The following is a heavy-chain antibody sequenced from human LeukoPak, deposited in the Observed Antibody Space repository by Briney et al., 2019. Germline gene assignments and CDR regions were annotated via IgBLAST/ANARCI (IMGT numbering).Heavy chain of an antibody. CDR2: IYHSGST. D-gene: IGHD3-9*01. V-gene: IGHV4-38-2*01. CDR3: ARLLNYDILTGYCPYCDY. CDR1: GYSISSGYY. Sequence: PSETLSLTCAVSGYSISSGYYWGWIRQPPGKGLEWFASIYHSGSTYYNPSLKSRVTISVDKSKNQLSLKLSTVTAADTAVSYCARLLNYDILTGYCPYCDYWGQGTLVTVSS. J-gene: IGHJ4*02.